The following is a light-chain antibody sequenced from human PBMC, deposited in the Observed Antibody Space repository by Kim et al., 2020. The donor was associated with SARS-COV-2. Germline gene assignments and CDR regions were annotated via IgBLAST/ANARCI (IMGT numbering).Light chain of an antibody. Sequence: SPSVGDRVTITCRASQNIRTYLNWYQQRPGKAPTLLISFASNLPSGVPPRFSGGGFGTDFILTISALQPEDFATYYCQQTYTTPYTFGQGTKLEI. J-gene: IGKJ2*01. CDR3: QQTYTTPYT. CDR2: FAS. CDR1: QNIRTY. V-gene: IGKV1-39*01.